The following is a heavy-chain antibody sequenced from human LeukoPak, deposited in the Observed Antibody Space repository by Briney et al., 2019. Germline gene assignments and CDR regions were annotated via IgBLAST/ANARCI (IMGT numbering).Heavy chain of an antibody. J-gene: IGHJ5*02. CDR3: AKDEVTSGGGLAS. D-gene: IGHD2-21*02. Sequence: GGSLRLSCAGSGFSGSGTHMSWVRQAPGEGLEWVAAMYTGGTTYYTDAVTGRFTVSRDTSRNILFLHMDSLRAEDTAVYYCAKDEVTSGGGLASWGQGTLVIVSS. CDR1: GFSGSGTH. V-gene: IGHV3-53*01. CDR2: MYTGGTT.